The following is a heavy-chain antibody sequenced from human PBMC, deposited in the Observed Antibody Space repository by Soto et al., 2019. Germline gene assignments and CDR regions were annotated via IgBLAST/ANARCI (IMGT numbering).Heavy chain of an antibody. CDR2: ISAYNGNT. CDR1: GYTFTSYG. Sequence: QVQLVQSGAEVKKPGASVKVSCKASGYTFTSYGISWVRQAPGQGLEWMGWISAYNGNTNYAQKLQGRVTMTTDTSTSTAYMXXXXXXXXXXXXXXXXXXXXXXTYYYGMDVWGQGTTVTVSS. V-gene: IGHV1-18*01. CDR3: XXXXXXXTYYYGMDV. J-gene: IGHJ6*02.